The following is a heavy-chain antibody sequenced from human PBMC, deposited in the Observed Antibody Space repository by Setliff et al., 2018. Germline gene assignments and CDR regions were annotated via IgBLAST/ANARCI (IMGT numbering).Heavy chain of an antibody. Sequence: PSETLSLTCTVSGDSISSRTHYWSWIRQPAGKGLEWIGQVYTSWSTNYNPSLKSRVTISLDTSKNQFSLNLSSLTAADTALYYCARAYSNYYYYYMDVWGKGTTVTVSS. CDR2: VYTSWST. CDR1: GDSISSRTHY. V-gene: IGHV4-61*09. CDR3: ARAYSNYYYYYMDV. J-gene: IGHJ6*03. D-gene: IGHD4-4*01.